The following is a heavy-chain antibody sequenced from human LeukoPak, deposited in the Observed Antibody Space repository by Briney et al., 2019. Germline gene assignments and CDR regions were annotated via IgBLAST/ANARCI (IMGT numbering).Heavy chain of an antibody. V-gene: IGHV3-30*04. CDR2: ISTDGNDK. D-gene: IGHD2-15*01. CDR3: AKTPGDCTGGTCYSFDY. Sequence: PGGSLRLSCAASGFTFSGHAMHWVRQAPGKGLEWLTVISTDGNDKHYADSVKGRFTVSRDNSKNTLYLQMNSLRAEDTAVYYCAKTPGDCTGGTCYSFDYWGQGSLVTVSS. J-gene: IGHJ4*02. CDR1: GFTFSGHA.